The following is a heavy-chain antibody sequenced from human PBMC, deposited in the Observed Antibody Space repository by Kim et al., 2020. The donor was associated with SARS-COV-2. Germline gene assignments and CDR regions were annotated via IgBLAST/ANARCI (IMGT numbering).Heavy chain of an antibody. CDR2: IYYSGST. V-gene: IGHV4-59*01. J-gene: IGHJ6*02. CDR1: GGSISSYY. CDR3: ARGNGSSWYWEPTFSLDYYYYGMDV. Sequence: SETLSLTCTVSGGSISSYYWSWIRQPPGKGLEWIGYIYYSGSTNYNPSLKSRVTISVDTSKNQFSLKLSSVTAADTAVYYCARGNGSSWYWEPTFSLDYYYYGMDVWGQGTTVTVSS. D-gene: IGHD6-13*01.